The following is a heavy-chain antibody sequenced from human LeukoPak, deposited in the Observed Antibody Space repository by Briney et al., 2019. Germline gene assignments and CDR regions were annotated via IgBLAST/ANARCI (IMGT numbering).Heavy chain of an antibody. Sequence: GGSLRLSCAASGFTFSSYSMNWVRQAPGKGLEWVSSISSSSSYIYYADSVKGRFTISRDNAKNSLNLQMNSLRAEDTAVYYCAREHTMTSRRGFDPWGQGTLVTVSS. V-gene: IGHV3-21*01. CDR3: AREHTMTSRRGFDP. CDR2: ISSSSSYI. D-gene: IGHD3-22*01. J-gene: IGHJ5*02. CDR1: GFTFSSYS.